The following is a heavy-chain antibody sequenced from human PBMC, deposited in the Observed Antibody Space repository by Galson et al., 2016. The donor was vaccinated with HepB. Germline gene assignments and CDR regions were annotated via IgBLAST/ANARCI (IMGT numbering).Heavy chain of an antibody. J-gene: IGHJ4*02. CDR1: GFTFSTFG. CDR2: IWYDGSIK. CDR3: ARPLTDTSFTPDY. V-gene: IGHV3-33*01. Sequence: SLRLSCAASGFTFSTFGMHWVRQAPGKGLEWVAVIWYDGSIKEYADSLKGRFTISRDNSKDTLYLQMNSLRAEDTAVYYCARPLTDTSFTPDYWGQGTLVTGSS. D-gene: IGHD2-15*01.